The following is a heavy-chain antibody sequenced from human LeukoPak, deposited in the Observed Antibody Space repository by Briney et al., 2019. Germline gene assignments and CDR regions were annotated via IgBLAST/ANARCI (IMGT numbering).Heavy chain of an antibody. CDR1: GFTFSSYG. Sequence: PGGSLRLSCAASGFTFSSYGMHWVRQAPGKGLERVAVISYDGSNKYYADSVKGRFTISRDNSKNTLYLQMNSLRAEDTAVYYCAKSLGLPSGTNHSGDYWGQGTLVTVSS. CDR3: AKSLGLPSGTNHSGDY. D-gene: IGHD3-10*01. V-gene: IGHV3-30*18. J-gene: IGHJ4*02. CDR2: ISYDGSNK.